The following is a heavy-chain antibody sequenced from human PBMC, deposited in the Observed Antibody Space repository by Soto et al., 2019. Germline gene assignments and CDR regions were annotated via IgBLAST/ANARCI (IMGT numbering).Heavy chain of an antibody. V-gene: IGHV3-33*01. D-gene: IGHD1-26*01. CDR1: GFIFSNYG. Sequence: QVQLVESGGGVDQRGRSLRLSCAASGFIFSNYGMHWVRQAPGKGLEWVAVIWFDGSYKYYEDSVKGRFTISRDNSMHTVYLQLNSLRAEDTAVYYCARGRGFGNSYYPNDAFDIWGQGTMVTVSS. J-gene: IGHJ3*02. CDR3: ARGRGFGNSYYPNDAFDI. CDR2: IWFDGSYK.